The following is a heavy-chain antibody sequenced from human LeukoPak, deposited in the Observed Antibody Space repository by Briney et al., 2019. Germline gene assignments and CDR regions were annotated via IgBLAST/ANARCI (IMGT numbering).Heavy chain of an antibody. CDR1: GFTFSSYS. Sequence: PGGSLRLSCAASGFTFSSYSMNWVRQAPGKGLEWVSSISSSSSYIYYADPVKGRFTISRDNAKNSLYLQMNSLRAEDTAVYYCARARMVRGVIIPPRYWGQGTLVTVSS. V-gene: IGHV3-21*01. J-gene: IGHJ4*02. D-gene: IGHD3-10*01. CDR2: ISSSSSYI. CDR3: ARARMVRGVIIPPRY.